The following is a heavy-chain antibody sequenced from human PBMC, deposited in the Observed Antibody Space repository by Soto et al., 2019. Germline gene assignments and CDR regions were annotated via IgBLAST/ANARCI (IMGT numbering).Heavy chain of an antibody. Sequence: GGSLRLSCAASGFTFISYGMHWVRQAPGKGLEWLAVMSYDGRDKYYADSVRGRFTISRDNSKNTVYLQLNSLRVEDTAVYYCAKARSGSWHEGYYFDNWGQGTRGTVAS. CDR2: MSYDGRDK. CDR3: AKARSGSWHEGYYFDN. J-gene: IGHJ4*02. CDR1: GFTFISYG. V-gene: IGHV3-30*18. D-gene: IGHD2-15*01.